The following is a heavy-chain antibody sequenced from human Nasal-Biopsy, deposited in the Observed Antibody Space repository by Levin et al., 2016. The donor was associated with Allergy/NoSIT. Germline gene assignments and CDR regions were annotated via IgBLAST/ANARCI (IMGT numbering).Heavy chain of an antibody. D-gene: IGHD3-10*01. CDR1: GFTFSDFY. CDR3: TRDGSSGVRGLN. CDR2: ISHTGSFT. Sequence: GSLRLSCGASGFTFSDFYMSWIRQAPGKRLEWISYISHTGSFTNYADSVKGRFTTSRDNARNSLYLQMDSLTTDDTAVYYCTRDGSSGVRGLNWGQGTLVVVSS. J-gene: IGHJ4*02. V-gene: IGHV3-11*05.